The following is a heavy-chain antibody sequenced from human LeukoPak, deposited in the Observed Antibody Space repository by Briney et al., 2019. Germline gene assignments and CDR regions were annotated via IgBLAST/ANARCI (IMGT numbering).Heavy chain of an antibody. CDR1: GGSISSSSYY. D-gene: IGHD6-19*01. Sequence: PSETLSLTCTVSGGSISSSSYYWGWIRQPPGKGLERIGSIYYSGSTYYNPSLKSRVTISVDTSKNQFSLKLSSVTAADTAVYYCARDLDSSGWYGGGYFDYWGQGTLVTVSS. J-gene: IGHJ4*02. V-gene: IGHV4-39*07. CDR3: ARDLDSSGWYGGGYFDY. CDR2: IYYSGST.